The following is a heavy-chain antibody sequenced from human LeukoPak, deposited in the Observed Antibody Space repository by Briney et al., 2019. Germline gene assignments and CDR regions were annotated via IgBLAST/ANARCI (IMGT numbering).Heavy chain of an antibody. J-gene: IGHJ4*02. Sequence: GGSLRLSCAASGFTFSSYEMNWVGQAPGKGLEWVSYISSSGSTIYYADSVKGGLTISRDNDKNSLYLQMNSLRAEDTAVYYCARKMATGHFDYWGQGTLVTVSS. V-gene: IGHV3-48*03. CDR2: ISSSGSTI. D-gene: IGHD5-24*01. CDR1: GFTFSSYE. CDR3: ARKMATGHFDY.